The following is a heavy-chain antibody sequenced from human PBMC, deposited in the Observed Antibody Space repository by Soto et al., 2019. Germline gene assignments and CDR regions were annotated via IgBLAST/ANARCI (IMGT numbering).Heavy chain of an antibody. CDR2: IFPKFGTT. J-gene: IGHJ6*02. CDR3: EAEMAFGKLSVV. CDR1: GDTDTNYV. V-gene: IGHV1-69*13. Sequence: SVKVSCKASGDTDTNYVISWVRQAPGQGLEWMGGIFPKFGTTYSAQKLQDRLTITADESTSTVYMQLSSLRLDDTAVYYCEAEMAFGKLSVVWGQGTTVTVSS. D-gene: IGHD3-16*02.